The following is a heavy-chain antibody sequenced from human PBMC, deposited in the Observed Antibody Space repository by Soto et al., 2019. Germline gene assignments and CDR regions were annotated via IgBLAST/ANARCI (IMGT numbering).Heavy chain of an antibody. D-gene: IGHD4-17*01. CDR2: FDPEDGET. CDR1: GYTLTELS. CDR3: AKGSPSGDYLPDDFYFDY. J-gene: IGHJ4*02. Sequence: GASVKVSCKVSGYTLTELSMHWVQQAPGKGLEWMGGFDPEDGETIYAQKFQGRVTMTEDTSTDTAYMELSSLRSEDTAVYYCAKGSPSGDYLPDDFYFDYWGQGTLVTVSS. V-gene: IGHV1-24*01.